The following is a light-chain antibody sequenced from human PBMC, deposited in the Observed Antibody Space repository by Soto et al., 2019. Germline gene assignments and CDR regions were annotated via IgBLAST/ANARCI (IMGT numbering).Light chain of an antibody. CDR2: VNNDGSH. V-gene: IGLV4-69*01. Sequence: QPVLTQSPSASASLGASVKLTCTLSSGHSRNAIAWHQQLPQKGPRYLMKVNNDGSHTKGAGIPDRFSGSSSGAERYLIISSLPSDDEADYYCQTWETGAVIFGGGTKLTVL. J-gene: IGLJ2*01. CDR1: SGHSRNA. CDR3: QTWETGAVI.